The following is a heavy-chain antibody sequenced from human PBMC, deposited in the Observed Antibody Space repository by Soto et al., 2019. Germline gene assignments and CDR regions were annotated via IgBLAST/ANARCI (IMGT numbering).Heavy chain of an antibody. CDR2: TYYRSRWYN. CDR3: AGTTSYQWYYMDV. V-gene: IGHV6-1*01. D-gene: IGHD1-7*01. Sequence: PSQTLSLTCAISGDSVSSNSAAWNWIRQSPSRGLEWLGRTYYRSRWYNDYAVPVRSRITVNADTSKNQYSLQLTSVTHEDTAVYYCAGTTSYQWYYMDVWGKGTTVTVSS. CDR1: GDSVSSNSAA. J-gene: IGHJ6*03.